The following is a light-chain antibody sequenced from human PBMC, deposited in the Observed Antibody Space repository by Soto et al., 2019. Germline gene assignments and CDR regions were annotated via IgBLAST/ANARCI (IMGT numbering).Light chain of an antibody. CDR1: QIIGTN. V-gene: IGKV3-15*01. CDR2: GAF. CDR3: QQSFGIPYT. Sequence: EIVLTQSPATLSVSPGERATLSCRTSQIIGTNLAWYQQKPGQAPRLLIYGAFIRAPGFPVRFRGTGSGSEFTLTISSLQSEDSATYYCQQSFGIPYTFGRGTKLEIK. J-gene: IGKJ2*01.